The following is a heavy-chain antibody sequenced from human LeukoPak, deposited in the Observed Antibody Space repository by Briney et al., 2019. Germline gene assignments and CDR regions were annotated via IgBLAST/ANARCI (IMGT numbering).Heavy chain of an antibody. V-gene: IGHV3-74*03. J-gene: IGHJ4*02. D-gene: IGHD1-1*01. CDR3: TRDPWGYRAGVMDL. CDR2: INRDGSTT. CDR1: GFTFSTYW. Sequence: GGSLRLSCVASGFTFSTYWMHWVRQVPGKGLEWVSRINRDGSTTTYADSVEGRFTISRGNAKNTVFLQLNSLRAEDTAIYYCTRDPWGYRAGVMDLWGRGTLVTVSS.